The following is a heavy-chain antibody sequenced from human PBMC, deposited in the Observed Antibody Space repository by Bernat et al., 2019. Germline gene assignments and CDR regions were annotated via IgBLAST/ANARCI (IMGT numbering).Heavy chain of an antibody. Sequence: QVQLVESGGGVVQPGRSLRLSCAASGFTFSSYGMHWVRQAPGKGLEWVAVISYDGSNKYYADSLKGRFTISRDNSKNTLNLQMNSLRAEDTAVYYCAKAEEQWLGEYFQHWGQGTLVTVSS. V-gene: IGHV3-30*18. CDR2: ISYDGSNK. J-gene: IGHJ1*01. CDR1: GFTFSSYG. D-gene: IGHD6-19*01. CDR3: AKAEEQWLGEYFQH.